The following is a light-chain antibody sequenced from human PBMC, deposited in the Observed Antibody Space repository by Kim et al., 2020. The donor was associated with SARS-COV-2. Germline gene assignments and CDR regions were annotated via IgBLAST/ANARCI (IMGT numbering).Light chain of an antibody. CDR2: SNK. J-gene: IGLJ1*01. Sequence: QRFSISCSGSSSNIGSNTVNWYRQRPGTAPKLLISSNKQRPSGVPDRFSGSKSGTSASLAISGLQSEDEADYYCAAWDDSLNAFYVFGTGTKVTVL. CDR3: AAWDDSLNAFYV. CDR1: SSNIGSNT. V-gene: IGLV1-44*01.